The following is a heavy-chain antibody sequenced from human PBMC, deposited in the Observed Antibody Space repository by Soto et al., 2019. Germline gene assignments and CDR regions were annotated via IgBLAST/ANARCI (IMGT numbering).Heavy chain of an antibody. CDR3: ARDRGVLTHTYYGMDV. CDR1: GGTFSSYA. V-gene: IGHV1-69*01. J-gene: IGHJ6*02. D-gene: IGHD2-8*02. CDR2: IIPISGTA. Sequence: QVQLVQSGAEVKKPGSSVKVSCKASGGTFSSYAISWVRQAPGQGLEWMGGIIPISGTANYAQKFQGRVTITADESTSTAYMELSSLRSEDTAVYYCARDRGVLTHTYYGMDVWGQGTTVTVSS.